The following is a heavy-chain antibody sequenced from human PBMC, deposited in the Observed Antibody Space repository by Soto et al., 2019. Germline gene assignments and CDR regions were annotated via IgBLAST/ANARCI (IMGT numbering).Heavy chain of an antibody. V-gene: IGHV3-21*04. Sequence: GGSLRLCCAASGFTFSSYSMDWVRQAPGKGLEWVSSISSSGSYIYYADSVKGRFTISRDNSKNTLYLQMNSLRAEDTAVYYCAKRSIMAAMPWTYDYWGQGTLVTAPQ. J-gene: IGHJ4*02. CDR3: AKRSIMAAMPWTYDY. CDR2: ISSSGSYI. CDR1: GFTFSSYS. D-gene: IGHD2-2*01.